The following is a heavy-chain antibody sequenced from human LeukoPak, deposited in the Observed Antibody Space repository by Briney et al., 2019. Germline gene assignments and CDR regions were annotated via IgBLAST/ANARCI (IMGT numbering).Heavy chain of an antibody. CDR2: MNNGPGAT. V-gene: IGHV3-23*01. J-gene: IGHJ6*02. Sequence: GGSLRLSCAASGFSFSTSPMSWVRQPPGKGLEWVSAMNNGPGATFYRDSVRGRFTISRDDSKSTLYLQMNTLRAEDTGTYCCAKTHYALSDVWGQGTTVTVSS. CDR1: GFSFSTSP. D-gene: IGHD2/OR15-2a*01. CDR3: AKTHYALSDV.